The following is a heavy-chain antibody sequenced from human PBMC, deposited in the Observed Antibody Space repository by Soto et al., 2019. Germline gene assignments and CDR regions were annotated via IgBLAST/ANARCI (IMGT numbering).Heavy chain of an antibody. D-gene: IGHD5-12*01. Sequence: GESLKISCKGSGYSFTSYWIGWVRQMPGKGLEWMGIIYPGDSDTRYSPSFQGQVTISADKSISTAYLQWSSLKASDTAMYYCARQDSGYDSYYYYGMDVWGQGTTVTVSS. V-gene: IGHV5-51*01. J-gene: IGHJ6*02. CDR2: IYPGDSDT. CDR3: ARQDSGYDSYYYYGMDV. CDR1: GYSFTSYW.